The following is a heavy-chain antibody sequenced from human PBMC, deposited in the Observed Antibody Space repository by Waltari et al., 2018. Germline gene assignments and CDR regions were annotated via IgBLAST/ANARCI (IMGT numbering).Heavy chain of an antibody. CDR1: GDSMSSTYW. V-gene: IGHV4-4*02. Sequence: KLQESGPGLVKPSGTLSLICAVPGDSMSSTYWWSWVRQTPGKGLEWIGQVHGSGRTNYNPSFAGRVTMSLDTSAYHFALKLTSATAADTALYFCARDRGRGLYLDTWGQGTLVTVSP. J-gene: IGHJ4*02. D-gene: IGHD2-15*01. CDR3: ARDRGRGLYLDT. CDR2: VHGSGRT.